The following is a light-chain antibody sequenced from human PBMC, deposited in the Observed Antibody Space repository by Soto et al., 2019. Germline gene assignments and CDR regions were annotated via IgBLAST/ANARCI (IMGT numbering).Light chain of an antibody. CDR3: EQYEDWYS. CDR1: RSVATK. Sequence: EIVLTQSPATLSVSPGERATLSCRASRSVATKLAWYQQKPGQAPSLLIQGASVRDTGVPARFSSSGSGTEFTLTISGLQSEDSAIYYCEQYEDWYSFGQGTKLEIK. V-gene: IGKV3-15*01. J-gene: IGKJ2*03. CDR2: GAS.